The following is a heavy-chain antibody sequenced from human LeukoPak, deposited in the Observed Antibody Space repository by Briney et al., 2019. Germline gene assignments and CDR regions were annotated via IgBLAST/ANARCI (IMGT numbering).Heavy chain of an antibody. D-gene: IGHD3-9*01. Sequence: PGRSLRLSCAASGFTFSSYGMHWVRQAPGKGLEWVAVIWYDGSNKYYADSVKGRFTISRDNSKNTLYLQMNSLRAEDTAVYYCARGRPNYDILTGYYQPEYYFDYWGQGTLVTVSS. CDR3: ARGRPNYDILTGYYQPEYYFDY. J-gene: IGHJ4*02. CDR2: IWYDGSNK. CDR1: GFTFSSYG. V-gene: IGHV3-33*01.